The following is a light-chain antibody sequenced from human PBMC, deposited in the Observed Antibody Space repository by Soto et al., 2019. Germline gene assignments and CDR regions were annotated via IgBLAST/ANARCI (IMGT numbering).Light chain of an antibody. Sequence: EIVLTQSPATLSLSPGERATLSCRATQSVSSSLAWYQPKPGQAPRLLIYDASNRATGIPPRFSGNGSGTDFTRTISSLEPEDFAVYFCRQRSNWPYPLGQGTKLETK. CDR1: QSVSSS. CDR3: RQRSNWPYP. V-gene: IGKV3-11*01. J-gene: IGKJ2*01. CDR2: DAS.